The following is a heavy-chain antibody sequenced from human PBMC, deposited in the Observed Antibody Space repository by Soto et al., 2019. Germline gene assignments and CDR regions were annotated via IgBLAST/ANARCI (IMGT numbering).Heavy chain of an antibody. Sequence: QVQLVQSGAEVKKPGASVKVSCKASGYTFTSYAMHWVRQAPGQRLEWMGWINAGNGNTKYSQKFQGRVTITRDTSASTAYMELSSRRSEDTAVYYCARGGARNGSGSILDWGQGTLVTVSS. V-gene: IGHV1-3*01. CDR2: INAGNGNT. J-gene: IGHJ4*02. CDR1: GYTFTSYA. D-gene: IGHD3-10*01. CDR3: ARGGARNGSGSILD.